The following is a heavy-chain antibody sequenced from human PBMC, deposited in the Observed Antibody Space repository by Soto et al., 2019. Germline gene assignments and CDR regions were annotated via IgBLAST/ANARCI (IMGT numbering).Heavy chain of an antibody. CDR1: GFTFSSYG. CDR2: ISYDGSNK. D-gene: IGHD5-12*01. J-gene: IGHJ6*02. V-gene: IGHV3-30*18. CDR3: AKKFKVWGYSGYDYYYYYGMDV. Sequence: PGGSLRLSCAASGFTFSSYGMHWVRQAPGKGLEWVAVISYDGSNKYYADSVKGRFTISRDNSKNTLYLQMNSLRAEDTAVYYCAKKFKVWGYSGYDYYYYYGMDVWGQGTTVTVSS.